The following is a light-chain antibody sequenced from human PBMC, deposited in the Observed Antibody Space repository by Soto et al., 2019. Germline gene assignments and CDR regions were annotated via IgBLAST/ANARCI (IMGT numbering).Light chain of an antibody. CDR2: VVG. J-gene: IGLJ1*01. V-gene: IGLV2-14*01. CDR3: CSYRSTTAV. CDR1: SSDIGTYNF. Sequence: QSALTQPASVSGSPGQSITISCTGTSSDIGTYNFVSWYQVHPGRAPKLIIHVVGDRPSVVSNRFSGSESGNTASLTISGRHPEEEADCYCCSYRSTTAVFGTGTKLTVL.